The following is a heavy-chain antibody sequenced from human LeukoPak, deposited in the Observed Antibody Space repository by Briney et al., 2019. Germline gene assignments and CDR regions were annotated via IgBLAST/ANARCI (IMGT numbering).Heavy chain of an antibody. V-gene: IGHV3-7*01. D-gene: IGHD6-19*01. CDR3: ASPRSSGWYGDDAFDI. CDR1: GFTFNSYW. Sequence: GGSLRLSCAASGFTFNSYWMSWVRQAPGKGLEWVGNIKQDGSEKYYVDSVKGRFTISRDNAKNSLYLQMNSLRAEDTAVYYCASPRSSGWYGDDAFDIWGQGTLVTVSS. J-gene: IGHJ3*02. CDR2: IKQDGSEK.